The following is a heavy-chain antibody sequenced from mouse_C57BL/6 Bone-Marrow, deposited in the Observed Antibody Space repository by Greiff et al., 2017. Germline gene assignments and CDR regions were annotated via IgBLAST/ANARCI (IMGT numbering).Heavy chain of an antibody. CDR3: TTVYYFDY. CDR1: GFNIKDDY. J-gene: IGHJ2*01. Sequence: EVQLQQSGAELVRPGASVKLSCTASGFNIKDDYMHWVKQGPEQGLEWIGWIDPENGDTEYASKFQGKATITADTSSNTAYLQLSSLTSEDTAVYYCTTVYYFDYWGQGTTLTVSS. CDR2: IDPENGDT. V-gene: IGHV14-4*01.